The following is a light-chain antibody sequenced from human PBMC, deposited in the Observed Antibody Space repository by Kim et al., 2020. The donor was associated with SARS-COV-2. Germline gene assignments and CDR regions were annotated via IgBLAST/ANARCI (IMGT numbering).Light chain of an antibody. CDR2: GKN. CDR3: NSRDSSGNQLI. J-gene: IGLJ2*01. V-gene: IGLV3-19*01. CDR1: SLRNYV. Sequence: ALEQTVRIKCQGDSLRNYVASWYQQKPGQAPVLVIYGKNNRPSGIPDRFSGSRSKNTASLIITGAQAEDEADYYCNSRDSSGNQLIFGGGTQLTVL.